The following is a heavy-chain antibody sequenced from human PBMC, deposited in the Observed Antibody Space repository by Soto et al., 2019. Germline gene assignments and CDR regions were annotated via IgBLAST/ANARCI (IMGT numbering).Heavy chain of an antibody. Sequence: QVQLVESGGGVVQPGTSLRLSCAASGFRFKSFVMHWVRQAPGKGLEWVAFTSYDGNNKDYGDSVKGRFTVSRDNSQNTLHLQRDFLRPDDTALYYCARWGTTGGFDLWGQGTLVSVSS. CDR3: ARWGTTGGFDL. CDR2: TSYDGNNK. D-gene: IGHD3-16*01. V-gene: IGHV3-30*19. J-gene: IGHJ4*02. CDR1: GFRFKSFV.